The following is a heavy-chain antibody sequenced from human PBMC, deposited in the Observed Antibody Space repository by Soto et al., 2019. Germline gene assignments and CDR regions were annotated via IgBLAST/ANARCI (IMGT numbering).Heavy chain of an antibody. CDR2: TYYRSKWYY. D-gene: IGHD6-19*01. CDR3: VRDSSGLHWYFDL. CDR1: GDSVSSATAT. V-gene: IGHV6-1*01. J-gene: IGHJ2*01. Sequence: QVQLQQSGPGLVKPSQTLSLICAISGDSVSSATATWSWVRQSPSRGLEWLGRTYYRSKWYYDYAVSVKSRMAITADTSKNQLSLQLNSVTPEDTAVYFCVRDSSGLHWYFDLWGRGTLVTVSS.